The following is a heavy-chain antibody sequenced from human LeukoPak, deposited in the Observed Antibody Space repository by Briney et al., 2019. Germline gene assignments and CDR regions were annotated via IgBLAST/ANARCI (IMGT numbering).Heavy chain of an antibody. V-gene: IGHV3-30*02. CDR3: AKGGGGVIMD. Sequence: GGSLRLSCAASGFTFSNYGMHWVRQAPGKGLEWVAFIRFDGSNDYYAETVRGRFTISRENSKNTLSLQMRSLSAEDTALYYCAKGGGGVIMDWGQGTQVTVSS. D-gene: IGHD3-10*01. CDR1: GFTFSNYG. J-gene: IGHJ4*02. CDR2: IRFDGSND.